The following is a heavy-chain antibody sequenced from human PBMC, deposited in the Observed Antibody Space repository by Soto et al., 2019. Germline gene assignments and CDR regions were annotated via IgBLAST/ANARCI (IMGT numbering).Heavy chain of an antibody. CDR1: GGSISSGDHY. J-gene: IGHJ4*02. D-gene: IGHD2-15*01. Sequence: QVQLQESGPGVVKPSQTLFLSCTVSGGSISSGDHYWSWIRQPPGKGLEWIGYIYYTGNTDYNPSLESRVTISLDTSKTQFSLPLTSVTASDTAVYYCARLPHLGFCSGDRCDRDCWGQGTLVTVSS. V-gene: IGHV4-30-4*01. CDR3: ARLPHLGFCSGDRCDRDC. CDR2: IYYTGNT.